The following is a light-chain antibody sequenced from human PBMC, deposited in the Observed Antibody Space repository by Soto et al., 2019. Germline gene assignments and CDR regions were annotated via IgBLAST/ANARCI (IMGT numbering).Light chain of an antibody. J-gene: IGKJ1*01. CDR2: VAS. CDR3: HQYKNWPPT. CDR1: QDVSDS. Sequence: ETVSKQAASTLSVNTGERATLSCRASQDVSDSLAWYQQTPGQAPRLLVYVASNRATGIPARFSGSGSGTDFTLTISSLQSEDFAVYYCHQYKNWPPTFGQGTQVDIK. V-gene: IGKV3-15*01.